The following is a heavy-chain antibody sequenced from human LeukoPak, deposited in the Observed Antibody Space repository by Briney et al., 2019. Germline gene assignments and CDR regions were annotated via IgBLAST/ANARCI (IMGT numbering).Heavy chain of an antibody. CDR1: GGSINSYY. J-gene: IGHJ4*02. CDR3: ARLDCYVFDY. D-gene: IGHD2-21*01. V-gene: IGHV4-59*01. CDR2: IYDSGST. Sequence: SETLSLTCTVSGGSINSYYWSWIRQPPGKGLEWIGYIYDSGSTNYNPSLKSRITISVDTSKNQFSLRLSSVTAEDTAMYYCARLDCYVFDYWGQGTLVTVSS.